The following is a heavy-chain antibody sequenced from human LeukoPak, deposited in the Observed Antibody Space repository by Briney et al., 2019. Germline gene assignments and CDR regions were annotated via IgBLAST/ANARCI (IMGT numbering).Heavy chain of an antibody. V-gene: IGHV4-39*07. D-gene: IGHD3-10*01. CDR2: IYTSGST. Sequence: SETLSLTCTVSGGSISSSSYYWGWIRQPPGKGLEWIGRIYTSGSTNYNSSLKSRVTISVDTSKNQFSLKLRSMTAADTAVYYCARENSTYPGTFDPWGQGTLVTVSS. CDR1: GGSISSSSYY. J-gene: IGHJ5*02. CDR3: ARENSTYPGTFDP.